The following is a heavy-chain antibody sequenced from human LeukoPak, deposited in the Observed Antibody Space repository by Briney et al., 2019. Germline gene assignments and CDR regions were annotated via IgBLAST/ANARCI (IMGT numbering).Heavy chain of an antibody. Sequence: PGGSLRLSCAASGFTFSSYEMNWVRQAPGKGLEWVSYISSSGSTIYYADSVKGRFTISRDNSKNTLYLQMNSLRAEDTAVYYCAKAVGATRFDYWGQGTLVTVSS. CDR3: AKAVGATRFDY. J-gene: IGHJ4*02. V-gene: IGHV3-48*03. CDR2: ISSSGSTI. D-gene: IGHD1-26*01. CDR1: GFTFSSYE.